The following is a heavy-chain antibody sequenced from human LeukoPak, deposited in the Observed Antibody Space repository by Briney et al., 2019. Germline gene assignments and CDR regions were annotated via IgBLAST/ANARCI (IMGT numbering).Heavy chain of an antibody. CDR1: GFTFSNYA. V-gene: IGHV3-23*01. CDR2: ITGSGGNT. D-gene: IGHD3-16*01. Sequence: GGSLRLSCAASGFTFSNYAMSWVRQAPGKGLEWVSAITGSGGNTYYADSVKGRFTISRDNAKNTLYLQMNSLRAEDTAVYYCAREDVPNYYYGMDVWGKGTTVTVSS. J-gene: IGHJ6*04. CDR3: AREDVPNYYYGMDV.